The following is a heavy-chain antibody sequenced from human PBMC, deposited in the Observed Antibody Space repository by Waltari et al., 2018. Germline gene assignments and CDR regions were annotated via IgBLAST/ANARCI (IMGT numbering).Heavy chain of an antibody. D-gene: IGHD3-3*01. J-gene: IGHJ4*02. Sequence: QVQLQESGPGLVKPSETLSLTCTVSGYSISSGYYWGWIRQPPGKGLDWIGSIYHSGSTYYNPALKSRGTISGDTSKNQFSLKLSSVTAADTAVYYWGRLKDFWSGYYDYWGQGTLVTVSS. CDR1: GYSISSGYY. V-gene: IGHV4-38-2*02. CDR2: IYHSGST. CDR3: GRLKDFWSGYYDY.